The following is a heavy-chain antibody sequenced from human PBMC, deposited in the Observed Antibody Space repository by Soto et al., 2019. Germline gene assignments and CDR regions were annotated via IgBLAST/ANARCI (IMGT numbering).Heavy chain of an antibody. CDR2: ISSSGSTI. J-gene: IGHJ6*03. Sequence: QVQLVESGGGLVKPGGSLRLSCAASGFTFSDYYMSWIRQAPGKGLEWVSYISSSGSTIYYAGSVKGRFTISRDNAKNSLYLQKTSLRAEDTSVYYCAREAGYCSGGSCSRRNYYYYMDVWGKGTTVTVSS. CDR1: GFTFSDYY. D-gene: IGHD2-15*01. V-gene: IGHV3-11*01. CDR3: AREAGYCSGGSCSRRNYYYYMDV.